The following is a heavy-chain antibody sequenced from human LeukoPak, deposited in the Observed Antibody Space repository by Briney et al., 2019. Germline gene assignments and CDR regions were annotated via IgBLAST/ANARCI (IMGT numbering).Heavy chain of an antibody. V-gene: IGHV1-46*01. D-gene: IGHD3-22*01. CDR1: GYTFTSYY. J-gene: IGHJ4*02. Sequence: GASVKVSCKASGYTFTSYYMHWVRQAPGQGLEWMGIINPSGGGTSYAQKFQGRITMTMVTCTSTVYMELSSLRSEDTAVYYCARGRPDYYDSSGSTEGFDYWGQGTLVTVSS. CDR3: ARGRPDYYDSSGSTEGFDY. CDR2: INPSGGGT.